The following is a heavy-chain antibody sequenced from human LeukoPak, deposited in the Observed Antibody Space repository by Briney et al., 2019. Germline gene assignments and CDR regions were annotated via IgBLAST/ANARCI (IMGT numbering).Heavy chain of an antibody. V-gene: IGHV3-9*01. Sequence: GGSLRLSCAASGFIFDDYAMHWVRQAPGKGLEWVSGISWNSGSIGYADSVKGRFTISRDNAKNSLYLQMNSLRAEDTALYYCAKDTSPGYSSWYDAFDIWGQGTMVTVSS. CDR2: ISWNSGSI. CDR1: GFIFDDYA. J-gene: IGHJ3*02. CDR3: AKDTSPGYSSWYDAFDI. D-gene: IGHD6-19*01.